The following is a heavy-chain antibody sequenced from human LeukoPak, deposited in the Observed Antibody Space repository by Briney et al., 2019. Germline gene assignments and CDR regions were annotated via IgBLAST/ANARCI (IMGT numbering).Heavy chain of an antibody. CDR1: GYTFTFYY. CDR2: INPNSGGT. V-gene: IGHV1-2*02. D-gene: IGHD3-9*01. J-gene: IGHJ4*02. CDR3: ARGSRYYDILTGYWTNDY. Sequence: ASVTVPFTASGYTFTFYYMHWVRQAPGQGLEWMGWINPNSGGTNYAQKFQGRVTMTRDTSISTAYMELSRLRSDDTAAYYCARGSRYYDILTGYWTNDYWGQGTLVTVSS.